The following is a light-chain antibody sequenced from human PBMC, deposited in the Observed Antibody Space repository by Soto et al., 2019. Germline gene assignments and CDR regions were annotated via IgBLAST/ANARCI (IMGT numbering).Light chain of an antibody. J-gene: IGLJ2*01. Sequence: QSALTQPASVSGSPGQSITISCTGTSSDVGSYNLVSWYQQHPGKAPKLMIYEVSKRPSGVSNRFSGSKSGNTASLTISGLQADDEADYYCCSYAGREVVFGGGTQLTV. CDR1: SSDVGSYNL. CDR2: EVS. CDR3: CSYAGREVV. V-gene: IGLV2-23*02.